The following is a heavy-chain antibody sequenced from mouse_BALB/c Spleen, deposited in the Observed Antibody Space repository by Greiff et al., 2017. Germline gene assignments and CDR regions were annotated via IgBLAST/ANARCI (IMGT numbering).Heavy chain of an antibody. Sequence: VQLKESGPGLVKPSQSLSLTCTVTGYSITSDYAWNWIRQFPGNKLEWMGYISYSGSTSYNPSLKSRISITRDTSKNQFFLQLNSVTTEDTATYYCATGTFSYYAMDYWGQGTSVTVSS. CDR3: ATGTFSYYAMDY. CDR1: GYSITSDYA. J-gene: IGHJ4*01. V-gene: IGHV3-2*02. CDR2: ISYSGST. D-gene: IGHD4-1*01.